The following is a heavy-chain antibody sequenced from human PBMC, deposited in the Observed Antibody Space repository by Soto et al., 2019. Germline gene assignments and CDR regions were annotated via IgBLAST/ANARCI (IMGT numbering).Heavy chain of an antibody. D-gene: IGHD3-10*01. CDR2: VYHNGIM. J-gene: IGHJ4*01. CDR1: GYSIRSGYY. V-gene: IGHV4-38-2*02. Sequence: SETLSLTCSVSGYSIRSGYYWGWVRQAPGKGLEWLGSVYHNGIMFHNPSFQSRVTISVDTSKNQFSLNLRSVTAADTAVYYCAALWFGELAFNYWGHGILVTVSS. CDR3: AALWFGELAFNY.